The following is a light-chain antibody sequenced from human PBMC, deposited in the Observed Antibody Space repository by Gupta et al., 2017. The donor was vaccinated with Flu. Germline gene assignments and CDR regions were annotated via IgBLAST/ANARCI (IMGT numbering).Light chain of an antibody. CDR3: MQGAHWPWA. J-gene: IGKJ1*01. Sequence: IACRSMLGRVYSDGNTYLHGFQQRPGHSPRRLIYNVSKRESGGLDRWSGSGSGTNFIMRISRGEAEDVGVYYCMQGAHWPWAFGQGTKVEIK. CDR2: NVS. CDR1: LGRVYSDGNTY. V-gene: IGKV2-30*01.